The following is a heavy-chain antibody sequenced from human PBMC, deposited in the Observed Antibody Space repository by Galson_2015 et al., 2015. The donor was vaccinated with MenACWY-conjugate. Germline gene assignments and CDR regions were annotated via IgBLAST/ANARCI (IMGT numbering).Heavy chain of an antibody. CDR2: INGDGSVT. J-gene: IGHJ4*02. CDR3: ARDRVYGSGSSDH. CDR1: AVSDFTFSNYW. Sequence: SLRLSCAVSAVSDFTFSNYWMHWVRQVPGKGLVWPPRINGDGSVTNYADSVRGRFTISRDNAKNTLYLQMNSLRAEDTAIYYCARDRVYGSGSSDHWGQGTLVTVSS. D-gene: IGHD3-10*01. V-gene: IGHV3-74*01.